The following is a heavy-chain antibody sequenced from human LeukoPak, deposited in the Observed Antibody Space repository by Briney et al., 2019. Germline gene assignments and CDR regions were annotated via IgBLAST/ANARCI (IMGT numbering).Heavy chain of an antibody. Sequence: GGSLRLSCAASGFTFSGSVMHWVRQASGKGLEWIGRIRGEDNSYATEYAASVKGRFTISRDDSENTAYLQMNSLKTEDTAVYFCTRVRADYGDYLFDYWGQGTLVTVSS. CDR2: IRGEDNSYAT. CDR1: GFTFSGSV. J-gene: IGHJ4*02. CDR3: TRVRADYGDYLFDY. V-gene: IGHV3-73*01. D-gene: IGHD4-17*01.